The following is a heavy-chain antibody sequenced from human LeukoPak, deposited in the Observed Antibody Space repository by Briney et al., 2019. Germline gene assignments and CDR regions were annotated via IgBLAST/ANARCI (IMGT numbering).Heavy chain of an antibody. J-gene: IGHJ4*02. D-gene: IGHD2-21*01. CDR2: INPNNGDT. CDR3: ASYPRSIPTPPFDY. CDR1: GYTFTAQY. V-gene: IGHV1-2*02. Sequence: GASVKVSCKASGYTFTAQYMHWVQQAPGQGLEWMGWINPNNGDTKYAQSFLGRVTMTRDTSTTTAYMELSSLRSDDMAVYFCASYPRSIPTPPFDYWGQGTLVTVSS.